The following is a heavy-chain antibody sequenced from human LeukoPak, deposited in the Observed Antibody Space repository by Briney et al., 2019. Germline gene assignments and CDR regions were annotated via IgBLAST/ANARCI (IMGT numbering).Heavy chain of an antibody. CDR2: ITSGGTK. CDR1: GFTFSDYY. V-gene: IGHV3-11*01. J-gene: IGHJ4*02. CDR3: ARDGGSGNYFIDY. Sequence: GGSLRLSCAASGFTFSDYYMSWIRQAPGKGLEWVSYITSGGTKYYADSVKGRFTISRDNAKNSLYLHMNSLRAEDTAVYYCARDGGSGNYFIDYWGQGTLVTVSS. D-gene: IGHD3-10*01.